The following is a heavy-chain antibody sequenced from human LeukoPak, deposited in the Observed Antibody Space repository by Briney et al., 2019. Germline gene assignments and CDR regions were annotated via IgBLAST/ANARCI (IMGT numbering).Heavy chain of an antibody. CDR2: INHSGST. Sequence: SETLSLTRAVYGGSFSGYYWSWIRQPPGKGLEWIGEINHSGSTNYNPSLKSRVTISVDTSKNQFSLKLSSVTAADTAVYYCARGSGSGGIADAFDIWGQGTMVTVSS. D-gene: IGHD2-15*01. CDR1: GGSFSGYY. CDR3: ARGSGSGGIADAFDI. J-gene: IGHJ3*02. V-gene: IGHV4-34*01.